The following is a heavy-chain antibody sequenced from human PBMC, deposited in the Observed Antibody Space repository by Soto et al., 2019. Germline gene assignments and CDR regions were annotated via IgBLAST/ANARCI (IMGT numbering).Heavy chain of an antibody. V-gene: IGHV4-59*08. D-gene: IGHD3-10*01. J-gene: IGHJ6*02. Sequence: SDTLYLTCTIPGRAITSYYWSWFRQPPGKGLEWIGYIYYSGSTNYNPSLKSRVTISVDTSKNQFSLKLSSVTAADTAVYYCAGLYGSGSHMDVWGQGTTVTVS. CDR2: IYYSGST. CDR1: GRAITSYY. CDR3: AGLYGSGSHMDV.